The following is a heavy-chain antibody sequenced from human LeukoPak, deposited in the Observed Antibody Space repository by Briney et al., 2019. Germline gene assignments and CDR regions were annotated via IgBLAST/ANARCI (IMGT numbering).Heavy chain of an antibody. J-gene: IGHJ4*02. CDR1: GYTFTSYY. CDR2: INPSGGST. D-gene: IGHD2-21*01. Sequence: GASVKVSCKASGYTFTSYYIHWVRQAPGQGLEWMGIINPSGGSTNYAQKLQGRVTMTTDTSTSTAYMELRSLRSDDTAVYYCARSSSVTIPGYYFDYWGQGTLVTVSS. CDR3: ARSSSVTIPGYYFDY. V-gene: IGHV1-46*01.